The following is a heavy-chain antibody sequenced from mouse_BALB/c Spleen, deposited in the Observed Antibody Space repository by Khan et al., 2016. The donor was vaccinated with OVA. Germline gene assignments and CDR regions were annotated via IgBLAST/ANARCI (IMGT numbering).Heavy chain of an antibody. V-gene: IGHV4-1*02. CDR3: ERVANWEGGFAY. J-gene: IGHJ3*01. CDR2: INPDSSTI. D-gene: IGHD4-1*01. Sequence: EVKLLESGGGLVQPGGSLKLSCAASGFDFSRYWMSWVRQAPGKGLEWIGEINPDSSTINYTPSLKDKFIISRANAKNTLYLQMSKVRSEDTALYYCERVANWEGGFAYWGQGTLVTVSA. CDR1: GFDFSRYW.